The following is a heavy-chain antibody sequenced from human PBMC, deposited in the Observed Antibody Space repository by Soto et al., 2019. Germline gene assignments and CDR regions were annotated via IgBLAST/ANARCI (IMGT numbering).Heavy chain of an antibody. CDR3: ARAVRNDYSNHHYFDY. D-gene: IGHD4-4*01. V-gene: IGHV1-69*13. Sequence: SVKVSCKASGGTFSSYAISWVRQAPGQGLEWMGGIIPIFGTANYAQKFQGRVTITADESTSTAYMELSSLRSEDTAVYYCARAVRNDYSNHHYFDYWGQGTLVTVSS. CDR2: IIPIFGTA. J-gene: IGHJ4*02. CDR1: GGTFSSYA.